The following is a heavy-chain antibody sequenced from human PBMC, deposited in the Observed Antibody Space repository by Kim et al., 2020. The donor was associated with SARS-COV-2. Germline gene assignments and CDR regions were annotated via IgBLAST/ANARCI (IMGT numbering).Heavy chain of an antibody. Sequence: YAQKCQGRVTMTEDTSTDTAYMELSSLRSEDTAVYYCATSSIAAHNWFDPWGQGTLVTVSS. CDR3: ATSSIAAHNWFDP. V-gene: IGHV1-24*01. J-gene: IGHJ5*02. D-gene: IGHD6-6*01.